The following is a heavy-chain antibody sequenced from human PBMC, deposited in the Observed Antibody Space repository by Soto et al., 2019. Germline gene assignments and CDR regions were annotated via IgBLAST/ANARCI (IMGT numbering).Heavy chain of an antibody. V-gene: IGHV3-30*18. J-gene: IGHJ6*02. CDR2: ISYDGSNK. CDR1: GFTFSSYG. CDR3: AKVQHYYDSSVGDYGMDV. D-gene: IGHD3-22*01. Sequence: QVQLVESGGGVVQPGRSLRLSCAASGFTFSSYGMHWVRQAPGKGLEWVAVISYDGSNKYYADSVKGRFTISRDNSKNPLYLQMNSLRAEDTAVYYCAKVQHYYDSSVGDYGMDVWGQGTTVTVSS.